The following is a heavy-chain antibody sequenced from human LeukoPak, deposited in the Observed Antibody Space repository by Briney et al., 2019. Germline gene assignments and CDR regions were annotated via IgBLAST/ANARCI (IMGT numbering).Heavy chain of an antibody. Sequence: GGSLRLSCAASGFTFSSYWMNWVRQAPGKGLEWVANIKQDGSEKHFADSVRGRFIISRDNAKNSLYLQMNSLRDEDTAVYYCVRDRTKDAFEIWGQGTMVTVSS. CDR1: GFTFSSYW. J-gene: IGHJ3*02. V-gene: IGHV3-7*01. CDR3: VRDRTKDAFEI. D-gene: IGHD2-8*01. CDR2: IKQDGSEK.